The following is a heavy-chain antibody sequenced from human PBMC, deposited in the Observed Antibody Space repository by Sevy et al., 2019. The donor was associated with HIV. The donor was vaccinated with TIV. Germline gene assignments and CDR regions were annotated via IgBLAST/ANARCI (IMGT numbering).Heavy chain of an antibody. CDR2: IKQDGSEK. D-gene: IGHD4-17*01. V-gene: IGHV3-7*01. CDR1: GFTFSSYW. Sequence: GGSLRLSCAASGFTFSSYWMSWVRQAPGKGLEWVANIKQDGSEKYYVDSVKGRFTISRDNAKNSLYLQMNSLRAEDTVVYYCARALYGGNFDYWGQGTLVTVSS. CDR3: ARALYGGNFDY. J-gene: IGHJ4*02.